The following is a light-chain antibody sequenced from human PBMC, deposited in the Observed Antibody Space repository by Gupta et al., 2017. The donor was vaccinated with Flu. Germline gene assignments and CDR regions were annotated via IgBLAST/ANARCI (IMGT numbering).Light chain of an antibody. CDR1: QSVGVD. Sequence: EIVMTQSPATLSVSPGEGATLSCRASQSVGVDLAWYQQMPGQAPRPLIYDASFRATGVPARFSAGGSGTEFTLTISSLQPEDFAVYFCQQFNNWPFTFGQGTRLDIK. CDR2: DAS. CDR3: QQFNNWPFT. J-gene: IGKJ5*01. V-gene: IGKV3-15*01.